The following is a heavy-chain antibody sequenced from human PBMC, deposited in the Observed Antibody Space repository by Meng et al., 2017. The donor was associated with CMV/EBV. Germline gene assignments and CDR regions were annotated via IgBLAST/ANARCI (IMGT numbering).Heavy chain of an antibody. V-gene: IGHV1-2*02. J-gene: IGHJ6*02. CDR2: INPNSGGT. Sequence: ASVKVSCKASGYTFTGYYMHWVRQAPGQGREWMGWINPNSGGTNYAQKFQGRVTMTRDTSISKAYMELSRLRSDDTAVYYCARDTAMAPHYYYGMDVWGQGTTVTVSS. CDR3: ARDTAMAPHYYYGMDV. CDR1: GYTFTGYY. D-gene: IGHD5-18*01.